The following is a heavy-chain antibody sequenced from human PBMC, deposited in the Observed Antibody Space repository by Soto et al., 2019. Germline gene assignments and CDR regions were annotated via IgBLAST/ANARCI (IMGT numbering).Heavy chain of an antibody. V-gene: IGHV3-11*01. Sequence: GGSLRLSCAASGFTFSDYYMSWIRQAPGKGLEWVSYISSSGSTIYYADSVKGRFTISRDNAKNSLYLQMNSLRAEDTAVYYCARDPGPGDSSGYYYYYYGMDVWGQGTTVTVSS. CDR1: GFTFSDYY. CDR3: ARDPGPGDSSGYYYYYYGMDV. J-gene: IGHJ6*02. D-gene: IGHD3-22*01. CDR2: ISSSGSTI.